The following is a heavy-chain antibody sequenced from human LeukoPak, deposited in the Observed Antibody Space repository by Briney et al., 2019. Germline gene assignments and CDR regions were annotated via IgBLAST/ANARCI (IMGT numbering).Heavy chain of an antibody. CDR3: ARDVFLWTVRGVQGYYFDY. V-gene: IGHV3-30*14. J-gene: IGHJ4*02. D-gene: IGHD3-10*01. CDR1: GFTFSDYA. Sequence: GRSLRLSCAASGFTFSDYAMHWVRQAPGKGLEWVAVLSYGGTNKYYADSVKGRFTISRDKSKNMLYLQMNSLRAEDTAVYYCARDVFLWTVRGVQGYYFDYWGQGTLVSVSS. CDR2: LSYGGTNK.